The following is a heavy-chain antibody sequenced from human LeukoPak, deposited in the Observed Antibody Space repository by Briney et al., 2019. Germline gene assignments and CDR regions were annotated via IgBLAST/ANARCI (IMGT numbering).Heavy chain of an antibody. D-gene: IGHD4/OR15-4a*01. J-gene: IGHJ4*02. CDR3: ARRAGAYSHPYDY. Sequence: GGSLRLSCVASGFTFNSYGMHWVRQAPGKGLEWVAFIRYDSNNKYYADSVKGRFTISRDNLKNTLYLQMNSLRAEDTAVYYCARRAGAYSHPYDYWGQGTLVTVSS. V-gene: IGHV3-30*02. CDR1: GFTFNSYG. CDR2: IRYDSNNK.